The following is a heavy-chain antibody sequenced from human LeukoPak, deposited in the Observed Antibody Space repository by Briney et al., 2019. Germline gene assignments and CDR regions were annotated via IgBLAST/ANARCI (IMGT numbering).Heavy chain of an antibody. CDR2: IIPILGIA. CDR3: ARGAFSDDFWRSNWFDP. D-gene: IGHD3-3*01. V-gene: IGHV1-69*04. J-gene: IGHJ5*02. CDR1: GGTFSSYA. Sequence: SVKVSCKASGGTFSSYAISWVRQAPGQGLEWMGRIIPILGIANYAQKFQGRVTITADKSTSTAYMELSSLRSEDTAVYYCARGAFSDDFWRSNWFDPWGQGTLVTVSS.